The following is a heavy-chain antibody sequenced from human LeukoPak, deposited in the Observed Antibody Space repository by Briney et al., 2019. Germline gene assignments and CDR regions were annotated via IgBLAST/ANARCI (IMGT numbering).Heavy chain of an antibody. CDR3: ARVPGAVADSYYFDY. J-gene: IGHJ4*02. D-gene: IGHD6-19*01. Sequence: ASVKVSCKASGYTFASYAMNWVRQAPGQGLEWMGWINPNSGGTNYAQKFQGRVTMTRDTSISTAYMELSRLRSDDTAVYYCARVPGAVADSYYFDYWGQGTLVTVSS. V-gene: IGHV1-2*02. CDR2: INPNSGGT. CDR1: GYTFASYA.